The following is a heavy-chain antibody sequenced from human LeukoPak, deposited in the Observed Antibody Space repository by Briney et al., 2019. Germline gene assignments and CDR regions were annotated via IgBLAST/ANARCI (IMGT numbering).Heavy chain of an antibody. CDR3: ARHPTLYPD. V-gene: IGHV3-74*01. CDR1: GFTFSSYW. D-gene: IGHD2-8*01. CDR2: INSDGSSR. J-gene: IGHJ4*02. Sequence: GGSLRLSCAASGFTFSSYWMHWVRHAPGEGLVWVSRINSDGSSRSYADSVKGRFTISRDNANNTLYLQMNSLRAEDTAVYYCARHPTLYPDWGQGTLVTVSS.